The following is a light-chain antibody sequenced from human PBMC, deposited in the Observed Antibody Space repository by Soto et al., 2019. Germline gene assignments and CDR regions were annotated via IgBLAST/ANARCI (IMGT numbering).Light chain of an antibody. CDR3: QQYTNTTNPWM. CDR2: DAS. CDR1: QTITTW. J-gene: IGKJ1*01. V-gene: IGKV1-5*01. Sequence: GDRFTITWRASQTITTWMALYQQKPGKAPKLLVYDASTLQSGVATRFSGSGSGTEFTLIISGLQPEDSETYYGQQYTNTTNPWMCGQGTKVDIK.